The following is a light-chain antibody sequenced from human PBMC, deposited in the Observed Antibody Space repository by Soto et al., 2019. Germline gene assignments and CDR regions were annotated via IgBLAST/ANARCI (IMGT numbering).Light chain of an antibody. CDR2: DAS. J-gene: IGKJ1*01. Sequence: EIVLTQSPGTLSLSPGERATLSCRASQNINRYLAWYHQKPGQPPRLLIYDASTRATGIPARFSGSGSGTDFTLTISSLEPEDFAVYYCQQRSNWPITFGQGTKVDIK. CDR3: QQRSNWPIT. V-gene: IGKV3-11*01. CDR1: QNINRY.